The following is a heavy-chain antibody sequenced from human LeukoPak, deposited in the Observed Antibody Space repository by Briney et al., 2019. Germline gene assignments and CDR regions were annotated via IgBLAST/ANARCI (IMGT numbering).Heavy chain of an antibody. CDR1: GGPISSSSYY. CDR2: IYYSGST. Sequence: SETLSPTCTVSGGPISSSSYYWGWIRQPPGKGLEWIGSIYYSGSTYYNPSLKSRVTISVDTSKNQFSLKLSSVTAADTAVYYCARFVDTAMVYYFDYWGQGTLVTVSS. D-gene: IGHD5-18*01. V-gene: IGHV4-39*01. CDR3: ARFVDTAMVYYFDY. J-gene: IGHJ4*02.